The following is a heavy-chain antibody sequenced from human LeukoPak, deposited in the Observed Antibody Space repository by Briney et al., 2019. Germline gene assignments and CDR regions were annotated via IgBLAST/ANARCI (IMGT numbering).Heavy chain of an antibody. V-gene: IGHV4-34*01. Sequence: SETLSLTCAVYGGSFSGYYWSWIRQPPGKGLEWIGEINHSGSTNYNPSLKSRVTISVDTSKNQFPLKLSSVTAADTAVYYCARGRTNYDFWSGPRTYYFDYWGQGTLVTVSS. CDR2: INHSGST. CDR3: ARGRTNYDFWSGPRTYYFDY. CDR1: GGSFSGYY. J-gene: IGHJ4*02. D-gene: IGHD3-3*01.